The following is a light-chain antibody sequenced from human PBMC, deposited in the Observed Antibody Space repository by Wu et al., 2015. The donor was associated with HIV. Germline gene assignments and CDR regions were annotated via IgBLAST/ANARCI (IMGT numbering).Light chain of an antibody. CDR2: KAS. J-gene: IGKJ1*01. CDR1: QTIAGW. CDR3: QQYSTSWT. Sequence: DIRMTQSPSTLSASVGDRVTITCRASQTIAGWLAWYQQKPGKAPKLLIYKASTLKSGVPSRFSGIGSGTEFTLTITSLQPDDFATYYCQQYSTSWTFGQGTKVEIK. V-gene: IGKV1-5*03.